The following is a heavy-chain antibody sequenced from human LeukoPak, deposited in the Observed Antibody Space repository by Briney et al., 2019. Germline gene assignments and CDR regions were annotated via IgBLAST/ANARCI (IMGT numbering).Heavy chain of an antibody. CDR3: ARGRGVYYYGSGSYNHYMDV. CDR1: GGSFSGYY. V-gene: IGHV4-34*01. D-gene: IGHD3-10*01. Sequence: SETLSLTCAVYGGSFSGYYWSWIRQPPGKGLEWIGEINHSGSTNYNPSLKSRVTISVDTSKNQFSLKLSSVTAADTAVYYCARGRGVYYYGSGSYNHYMDVWGKGTTVTVSS. J-gene: IGHJ6*03. CDR2: INHSGST.